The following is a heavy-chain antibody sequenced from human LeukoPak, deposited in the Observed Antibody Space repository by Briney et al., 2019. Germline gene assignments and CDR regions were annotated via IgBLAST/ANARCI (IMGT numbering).Heavy chain of an antibody. D-gene: IGHD6-13*01. V-gene: IGHV4-34*01. CDR2: INHSGST. Sequence: PSETLSLTCAVYGGSFSGYYWSWLRQPPGKGLEGVGEINHSGSTNYNPSLKSRVTISVDTSKNQFSLKLSSVTAADTAVYYCARVGSSSWKGFDPWGQGTLVTVSS. J-gene: IGHJ5*02. CDR1: GGSFSGYY. CDR3: ARVGSSSWKGFDP.